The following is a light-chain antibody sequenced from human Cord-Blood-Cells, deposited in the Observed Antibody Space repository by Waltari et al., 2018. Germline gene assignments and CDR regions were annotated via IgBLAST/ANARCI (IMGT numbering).Light chain of an antibody. CDR1: QSVLYSSNNKNY. CDR2: WAS. Sequence: DIVMTQSPDSLAVSLGERATINCKSSQSVLYSSNNKNYLAGYQQKPGQSPKLRIYWASTRESGVPDRFSGSGSGTDFTLTISSLQAEDVAVYCCQQYYSTPYTFGPGTKLEIK. V-gene: IGKV4-1*01. J-gene: IGKJ2*01. CDR3: QQYYSTPYT.